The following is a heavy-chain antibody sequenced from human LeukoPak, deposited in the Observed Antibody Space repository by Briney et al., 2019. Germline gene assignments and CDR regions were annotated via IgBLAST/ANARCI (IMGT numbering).Heavy chain of an antibody. V-gene: IGHV4-34*01. CDR3: ARNSAFDI. CDR2: INHSGST. J-gene: IGHJ3*02. Sequence: SETLSLTCAVYGGSFSGYYWSWIRQPPGKGLEWTGEINHSGSTNYNPSLKSRVTISVDTSKNQFSLKLSSVTAADTAVYYCARNSAFDIWGQGTMVTVSS. CDR1: GGSFSGYY.